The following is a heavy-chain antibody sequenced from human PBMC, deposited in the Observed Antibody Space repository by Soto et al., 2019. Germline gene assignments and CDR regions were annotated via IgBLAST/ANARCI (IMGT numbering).Heavy chain of an antibody. CDR3: AHSPDLLWFGEVGWFDP. CDR2: IYWDDDK. J-gene: IGHJ5*02. CDR1: GFSLSTSGVG. V-gene: IGHV2-5*02. D-gene: IGHD3-10*01. Sequence: QITLKESGPTLVKPTQTLTLTCTFSGFSLSTSGVGVGWIRQPPGKALEWLALIYWDDDKRYSPYLKSRLTITKDNSKNQVVLTMTNMDPVDTATYYCAHSPDLLWFGEVGWFDPWGQGTLVTVSS.